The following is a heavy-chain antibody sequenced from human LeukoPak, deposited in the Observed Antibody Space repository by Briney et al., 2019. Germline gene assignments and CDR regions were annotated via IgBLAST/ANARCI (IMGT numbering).Heavy chain of an antibody. J-gene: IGHJ4*02. CDR1: GFTFSDYY. CDR2: ISSSGSTI. D-gene: IGHD1-26*01. V-gene: IGHV3-11*01. Sequence: GGSLRLSCAASGFTFSDYYMSWIRQAPGKGLEWVSYISSSGSTIYYADSVKGRFTISRDNAKNSLYPQMNSLRAEDTAVYYCARDYEEGSSAHWGQGTLVTVSS. CDR3: ARDYEEGSSAH.